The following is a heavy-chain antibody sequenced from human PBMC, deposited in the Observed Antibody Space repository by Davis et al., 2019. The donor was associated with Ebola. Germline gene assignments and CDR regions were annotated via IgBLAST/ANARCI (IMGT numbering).Heavy chain of an antibody. Sequence: GESLKISCAASGFTFSDYYMSWIRQAPGKGLEWVSAISSSGDSTYYADSVKGRFTISRDNSKNTLYLQMNSLRAEDTAVYYCAKGGGLRNSFDYWGQGTLVTVSS. CDR2: ISSSGDST. CDR3: AKGGGLRNSFDY. D-gene: IGHD1-14*01. J-gene: IGHJ4*02. V-gene: IGHV3-23*01. CDR1: GFTFSDYY.